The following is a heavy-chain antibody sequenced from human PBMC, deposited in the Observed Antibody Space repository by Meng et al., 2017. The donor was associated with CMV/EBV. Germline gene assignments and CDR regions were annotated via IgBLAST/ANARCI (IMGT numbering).Heavy chain of an antibody. CDR3: ARGRTAAAY. Sequence: GSLRLSCTVFGGSVSSGSHYWSWIRQPPGKGLEWIGCIYYSGSTNYNPSLKNRVTISVDTSNNQFSLKLSSVTAADTAVYYCARGRTAAAYWGQGTLVTVSS. J-gene: IGHJ4*02. CDR1: GGSVSSGSHY. V-gene: IGHV4-61*01. D-gene: IGHD6-13*01. CDR2: IYYSGST.